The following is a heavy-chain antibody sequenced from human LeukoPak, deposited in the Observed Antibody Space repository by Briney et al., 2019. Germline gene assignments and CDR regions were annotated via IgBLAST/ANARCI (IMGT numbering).Heavy chain of an antibody. D-gene: IGHD4-17*01. CDR3: ARRRDYGDPIDY. Sequence: PSETLSLTCTVSGYSISSGYYWGWIRQPPGKGLEWIGSIYHSGSTYYNPSLKSRVTISVDTSKNQFSLKLSSVTAADTAVYYCARRRDYGDPIDYWGQGTLVTVSS. CDR2: IYHSGST. J-gene: IGHJ4*02. V-gene: IGHV4-38-2*02. CDR1: GYSISSGYY.